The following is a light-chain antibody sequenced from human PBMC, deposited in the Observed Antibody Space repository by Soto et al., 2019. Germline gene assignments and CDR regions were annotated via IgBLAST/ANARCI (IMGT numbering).Light chain of an antibody. CDR1: SSNIGAGYD. V-gene: IGLV1-40*01. CDR3: QSYDSSLSGYV. Sequence: QSVLTQPPSVSGAPGQRVTISCTGSSSNIGAGYDVHWYQQLPGTAPKLLIFANINRPSGVPDRFSGSKSGTSASLAITGLQAEDGADYYCQSYDSSLSGYVFGTGTKLNVL. J-gene: IGLJ1*01. CDR2: ANI.